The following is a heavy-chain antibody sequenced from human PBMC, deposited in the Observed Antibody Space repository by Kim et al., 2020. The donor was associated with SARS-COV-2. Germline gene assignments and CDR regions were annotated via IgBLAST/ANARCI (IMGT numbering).Heavy chain of an antibody. J-gene: IGHJ4*02. CDR3: MKGGWGWIWDH. CDR1: GFTFIGHA. D-gene: IGHD2-2*03. Sequence: GGSLRLSCTTSGFTFIGHAMSWVRQAPGQGLEWVSSIDGSDGTTYYVDSVKGRFTISRDDAKNTLYLQMRALRADDTATYYCMKGGWGWIWDHWGQGTLVTGSS. CDR2: IDGSDGTT. V-gene: IGHV3-23*01.